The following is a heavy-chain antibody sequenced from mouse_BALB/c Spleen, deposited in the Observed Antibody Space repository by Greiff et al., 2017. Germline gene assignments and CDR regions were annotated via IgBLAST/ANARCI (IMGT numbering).Heavy chain of an antibody. CDR1: GFSLTSYG. V-gene: IGHV2-9*02. J-gene: IGHJ3*01. CDR2: IWAGGST. Sequence: VQRVESGPGLVAPSQSLSITCTVSGFSLTSYGVHWVRQPPGKGLEWLGVIWAGGSTNYNSALMSRLSISKDNTKSQVFLKMNSLQTDDTAMYYCAREDCGIPWFAYWGQGTLVTVSA. CDR3: AREDCGIPWFAY. D-gene: IGHD1-1*01.